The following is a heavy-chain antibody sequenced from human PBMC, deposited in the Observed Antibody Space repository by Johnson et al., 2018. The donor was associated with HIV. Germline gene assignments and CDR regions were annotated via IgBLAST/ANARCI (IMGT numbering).Heavy chain of an antibody. CDR2: ISSSGSTI. CDR3: AKDKDAFDI. CDR1: GFTFSSYA. V-gene: IGHV3-23*04. J-gene: IGHJ3*02. Sequence: EMQLVESGGGLVQPGGSLRLSCAVSGFTFSSYAMSWVRQAPGKGLELVSYISSSGSTIYYADSVKGRFTISRDNSKNTLYLQMNSLNTDDTAVYYCAKDKDAFDIWGQGTMVTVSS.